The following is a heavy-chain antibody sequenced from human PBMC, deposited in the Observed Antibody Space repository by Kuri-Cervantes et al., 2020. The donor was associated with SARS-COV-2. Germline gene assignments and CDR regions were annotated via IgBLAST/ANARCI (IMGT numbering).Heavy chain of an antibody. CDR1: GFTFSNYA. Sequence: GESLKISCAASGFTFSNYAMHWVRQVPGKGLEWVAVTSYDGSNKYYADSVKGRFTISRDNSKNTLYLQMNSLRAEDTAVYYCARDGGGWFDPWGQGTLVTVSS. V-gene: IGHV3-30*04. CDR3: ARDGGGWFDP. J-gene: IGHJ5*02. CDR2: TSYDGSNK. D-gene: IGHD3-16*01.